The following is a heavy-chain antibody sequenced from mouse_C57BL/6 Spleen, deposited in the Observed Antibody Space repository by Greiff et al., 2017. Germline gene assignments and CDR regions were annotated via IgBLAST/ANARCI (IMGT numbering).Heavy chain of an antibody. CDR2: INPNNGGT. Sequence: EVQLQQSGPELVKPGASVKMSCKASGYTFTDYNMHWVKQSHGKSLEWIGYINPNNGGTSYNQKFKGKATLTVTKSSRTAYMELRSLTSEDSAVYYCARDGYYDAMDYWGQGTSVTVSS. J-gene: IGHJ4*01. D-gene: IGHD2-3*01. CDR1: GYTFTDYN. CDR3: ARDGYYDAMDY. V-gene: IGHV1-22*01.